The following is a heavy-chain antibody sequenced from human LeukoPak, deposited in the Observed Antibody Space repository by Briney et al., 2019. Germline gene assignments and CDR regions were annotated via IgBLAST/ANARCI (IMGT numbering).Heavy chain of an antibody. Sequence: ASVKVSCKASGYTFTSYGISWVRQAPGQGLEWMGWISAYNGNTNYAQKLQGRVTMTTDTSTSTAYMELRSLRSDDTAVYYCARDGTSYYDISTGYYPFDYWGQGTLVTVSS. V-gene: IGHV1-18*01. D-gene: IGHD3-9*01. CDR1: GYTFTSYG. CDR3: ARDGTSYYDISTGYYPFDY. J-gene: IGHJ4*02. CDR2: ISAYNGNT.